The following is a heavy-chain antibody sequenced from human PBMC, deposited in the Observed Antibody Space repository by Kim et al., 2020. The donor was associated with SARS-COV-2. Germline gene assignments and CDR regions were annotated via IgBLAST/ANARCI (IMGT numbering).Heavy chain of an antibody. CDR2: INHSGST. CDR3: ARGPRRYYYGSGSYYHYYYYYGMDV. CDR1: GGSFSGYY. D-gene: IGHD3-10*01. Sequence: SETLSLTCAVYGGSFSGYYWSWIRQPPGKGLEWIGEINHSGSTNYNPSLKSRVTISVDTSKNQFSLKLSSVTAADTAVYYCARGPRRYYYGSGSYYHYYYYYGMDVWGQGTTVTVSS. V-gene: IGHV4-34*01. J-gene: IGHJ6*02.